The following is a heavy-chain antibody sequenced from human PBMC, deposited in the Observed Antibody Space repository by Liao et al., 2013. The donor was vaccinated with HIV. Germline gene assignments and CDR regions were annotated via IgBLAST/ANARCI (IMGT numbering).Heavy chain of an antibody. D-gene: IGHD3-10*01. CDR2: SIIVEAP. CDR3: ARGLGLYYGSGRGVFDI. CDR1: GGSFSDYY. V-gene: IGHV4-34*01. Sequence: QVQLQQWGAGLLKPSETLSLTCAVYGGSFSDYYWTWIRQPPGKGRGVDWGKSIIVEAPTTTRPSKSRVTISVDTSKNQFALRLSSVTAADTAVYYCARGLGLYYGSGRGVFDIWGQGTMVTVSS. J-gene: IGHJ3*02.